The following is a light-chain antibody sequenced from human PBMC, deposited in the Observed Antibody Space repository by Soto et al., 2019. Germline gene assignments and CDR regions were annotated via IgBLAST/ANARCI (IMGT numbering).Light chain of an antibody. V-gene: IGKV3-20*01. CDR3: RQYGSSPGT. Sequence: IVLTQSPGTLSLSPGERATLSCRASQSVSSSYLAWYQQKPGQAPRLLIYGASSRATGIPDRFSGSGSGTDFTLTISRLEPEDFAVYYCRQYGSSPGTFGQGTKVEIK. CDR1: QSVSSSY. CDR2: GAS. J-gene: IGKJ1*01.